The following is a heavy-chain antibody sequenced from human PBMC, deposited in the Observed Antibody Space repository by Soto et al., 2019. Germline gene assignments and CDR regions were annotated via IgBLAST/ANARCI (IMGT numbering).Heavy chain of an antibody. J-gene: IGHJ4*02. CDR3: ARYSGYDYFYDY. CDR1: GFTFSSYS. Sequence: GGSLRLSCAASGFTFSSYSMSWVRQAPGKGLEWVSYISSSTISYADSVKGRFTVSRDNAKNSLYLQMSSLRDEDTAVYYCARYSGYDYFYDYWGQGTLVTVSS. D-gene: IGHD5-12*01. CDR2: ISSSTI. V-gene: IGHV3-48*02.